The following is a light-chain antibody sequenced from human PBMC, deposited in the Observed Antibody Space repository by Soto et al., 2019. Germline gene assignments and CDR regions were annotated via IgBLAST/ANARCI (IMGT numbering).Light chain of an antibody. CDR2: GAS. Sequence: EIVLTHSPATLSLSPCERATLSFSASQSVSSSYLAWYQQKPGQAPRLLISGASSRATGIPDRFSGSGSATDFTLTISRLEPEDFALYYCQHYGRSPITFGQGTRLEIK. CDR1: QSVSSSY. J-gene: IGKJ5*01. CDR3: QHYGRSPIT. V-gene: IGKV3-20*01.